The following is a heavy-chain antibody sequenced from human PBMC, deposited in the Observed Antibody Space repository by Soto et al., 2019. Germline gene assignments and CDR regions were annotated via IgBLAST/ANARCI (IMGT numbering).Heavy chain of an antibody. J-gene: IGHJ5*02. V-gene: IGHV3-23*01. Sequence: GGSLRLSCAASGFTFSSYTMNWVRQAPGKGLEWVSTFVGSTGSTSYADSVKGRFTISRDNAKNTLYLQMNSLRAEDTAVYYCARVSAAAGLWAVSWFDPWGQGTLVTVSS. CDR1: GFTFSSYT. CDR2: FVGSTGST. D-gene: IGHD6-13*01. CDR3: ARVSAAAGLWAVSWFDP.